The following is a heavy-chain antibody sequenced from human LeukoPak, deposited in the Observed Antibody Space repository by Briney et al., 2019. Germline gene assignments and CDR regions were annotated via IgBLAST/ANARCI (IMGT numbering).Heavy chain of an antibody. CDR2: IYTSGST. CDR1: GGSISSYY. V-gene: IGHV4-4*07. CDR3: AREWVVVITDPWWYFDL. J-gene: IGHJ2*01. D-gene: IGHD3-22*01. Sequence: PSETLSLTCTVSGGSISSYYWSWIRQPAGKGLEWIGRIYTSGSTNYNPSLKSQVTMSVDTSKNQFSLKLSSVTAADTAVYYCAREWVVVITDPWWYFDLWGRGTLVTVSS.